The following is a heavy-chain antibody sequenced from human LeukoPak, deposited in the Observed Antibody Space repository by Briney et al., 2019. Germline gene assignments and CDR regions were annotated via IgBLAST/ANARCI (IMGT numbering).Heavy chain of an antibody. CDR1: GFTFSSYS. V-gene: IGHV3-48*04. CDR3: ARDGSGWYDY. CDR2: ISSSGSTI. Sequence: GGSLRLSCVASGFTFSSYSMNWVRQAPGKGLEWVSYISSSGSTIHYADSVKGRFPISRDNAKNSLYLQMNSLRAEDTGVYYCARDGSGWYDYWGQGILVTVSS. D-gene: IGHD6-19*01. J-gene: IGHJ4*02.